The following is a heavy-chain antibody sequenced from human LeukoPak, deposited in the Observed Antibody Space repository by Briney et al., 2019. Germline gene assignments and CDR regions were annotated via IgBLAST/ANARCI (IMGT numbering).Heavy chain of an antibody. CDR2: IGYDGSNK. Sequence: GGSLRLSCAASGFTFSSYGMHWVRQAPGKGLEWVTFIGYDGSNKYYTDSVKGRFTISRDNSKNTLYLQMNSLRTEDTAVYYCAKDSYYYYIDVWGKGTTVTVSS. J-gene: IGHJ6*03. V-gene: IGHV3-30*02. CDR3: AKDSYYYYIDV. CDR1: GFTFSSYG.